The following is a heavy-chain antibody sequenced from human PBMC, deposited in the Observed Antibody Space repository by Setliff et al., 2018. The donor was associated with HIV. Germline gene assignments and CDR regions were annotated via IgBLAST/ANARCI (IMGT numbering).Heavy chain of an antibody. Sequence: SETLSLTCTVPGFTFSSYAMSWVRQAPGKGLEWIGEITPSGATNYLPSLKSRVTMSLDTSKNQFSLKMTSVTAADTALYYCSNWNTTIDEDAWGQGTLVTVSS. D-gene: IGHD1-1*01. J-gene: IGHJ5*02. CDR2: ITPSGAT. V-gene: IGHV4-34*08. CDR3: SNWNTTIDEDA. CDR1: GFTFSSYA.